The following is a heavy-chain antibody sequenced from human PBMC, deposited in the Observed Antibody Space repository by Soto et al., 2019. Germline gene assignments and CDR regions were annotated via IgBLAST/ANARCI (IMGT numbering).Heavy chain of an antibody. Sequence: ASETLSLTCTVSGGSISSSSWNWIRQAPGKGLEWIGYIYHSGSTYYNPSLKSRVTISVDRSKNQFSLKLSSVTAADTAVYYCARVPDDWGQGTLGTVS. J-gene: IGHJ4*02. V-gene: IGHV4-59*12. CDR2: IYHSGST. CDR1: GGSISSSS. CDR3: ARVPDD.